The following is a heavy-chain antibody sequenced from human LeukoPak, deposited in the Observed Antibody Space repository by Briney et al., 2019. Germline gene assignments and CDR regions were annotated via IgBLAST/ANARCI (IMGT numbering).Heavy chain of an antibody. J-gene: IGHJ4*02. Sequence: TGGSLRLSCAASGFTFSSYAMSWVRQAPGKGLEWVSAISGSGGSTYYADSVKGRFTISRDNSKNTLYLQMNSLRAEDTAVYYCAKNYDSSGYYPAHWGQGTLVTVSS. CDR1: GFTFSSYA. CDR2: ISGSGGST. CDR3: AKNYDSSGYYPAH. V-gene: IGHV3-23*01. D-gene: IGHD3-22*01.